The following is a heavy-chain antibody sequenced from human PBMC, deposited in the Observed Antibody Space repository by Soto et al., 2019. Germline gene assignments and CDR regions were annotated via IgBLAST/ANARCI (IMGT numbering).Heavy chain of an antibody. J-gene: IGHJ4*02. V-gene: IGHV4-59*01. CDR3: ARGEGYAYGLDY. Sequence: QVQLQESGPGLVKPSETLSLTCTVSGGSISNYYWTWIRQPPGKGLEWIGFIYYSGSTNYNPSLKSRVTISADTSKNQCSLKLISVTAADTAVYYCARGEGYAYGLDYWGQGTLVTVSS. D-gene: IGHD5-18*01. CDR1: GGSISNYY. CDR2: IYYSGST.